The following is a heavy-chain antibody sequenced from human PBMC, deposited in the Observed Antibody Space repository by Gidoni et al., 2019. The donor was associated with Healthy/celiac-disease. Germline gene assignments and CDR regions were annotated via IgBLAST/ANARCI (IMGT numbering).Heavy chain of an antibody. V-gene: IGHV1-69*06. CDR1: GGTFSSYA. CDR2: IIPIFGTA. Sequence: QVQLVQSGAEVKKPGSSVKVSCKASGGTFSSYAISWVRQAPGQGLEWMGGIIPIFGTANYAQKFQGRVTITADKSTSTAYMELSSLRSEDTAVYYCAREAYYYGSGSYYWFDPWGQGTLVTVSS. CDR3: AREAYYYGSGSYYWFDP. J-gene: IGHJ5*02. D-gene: IGHD3-10*01.